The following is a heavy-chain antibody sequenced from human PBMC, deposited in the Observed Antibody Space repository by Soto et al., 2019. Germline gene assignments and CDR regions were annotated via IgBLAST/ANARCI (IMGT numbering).Heavy chain of an antibody. CDR3: ARLGSSSWHAGWFDP. CDR2: IYYSGST. V-gene: IGHV4-59*08. J-gene: IGHJ5*02. D-gene: IGHD6-13*01. Sequence: SETLSLTCTVSGGSISSYYWSWIRQPPGKGLEWIGYIYYSGSTNYNPSPKSRVTISVDTSKNQFSLKLSSVTAADTAVYYCARLGSSSWHAGWFDPWGQGTLVTVSS. CDR1: GGSISSYY.